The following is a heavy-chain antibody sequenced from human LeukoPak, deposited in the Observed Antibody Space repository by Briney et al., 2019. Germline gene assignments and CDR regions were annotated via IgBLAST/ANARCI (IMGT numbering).Heavy chain of an antibody. Sequence: ASVKVSCKASGYTFTSHGISWVRQAPGQGLEWMGWISGHNDKTKYAQKFQGRVTMTRNTSISTAYMELSSLRSEDTAVYYCAASIAAAGEVDYWGQGTLVTVSS. D-gene: IGHD6-13*01. V-gene: IGHV1-18*04. CDR1: GYTFTSHG. CDR2: ISGHNDKT. J-gene: IGHJ4*02. CDR3: AASIAAAGEVDY.